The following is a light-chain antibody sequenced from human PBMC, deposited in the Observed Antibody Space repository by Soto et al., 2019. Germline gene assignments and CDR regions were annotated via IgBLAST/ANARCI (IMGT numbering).Light chain of an antibody. CDR3: VLYMGSGLWV. CDR1: SGSVSTSYY. J-gene: IGLJ3*02. Sequence: QAVVTQEPSFSVSPGGTVTLTCGLSSGSVSTSYYPSWYQQTPGQAPRTLIYSTNTRSSGVPDRFSGSILRNKAALTITGAQADDESDYYCVLYMGSGLWVFGGGTKLTVL. CDR2: STN. V-gene: IGLV8-61*01.